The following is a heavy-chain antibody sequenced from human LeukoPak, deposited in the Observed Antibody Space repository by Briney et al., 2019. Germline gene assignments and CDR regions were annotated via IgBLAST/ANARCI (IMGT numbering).Heavy chain of an antibody. CDR1: GYTFTSYG. CDR2: INPNSGGT. J-gene: IGHJ2*01. V-gene: IGHV1-2*02. Sequence: ASVKVSCKASGYTFTSYGISWVRQAPGQGLEWMGWINPNSGGTNYAQKFQGRVTMTRDTSISTAYMDLSRLRSDDTAVYYCARAPRLLTGFDIWGRGTLVTVSS. D-gene: IGHD2-15*01. CDR3: ARAPRLLTGFDI.